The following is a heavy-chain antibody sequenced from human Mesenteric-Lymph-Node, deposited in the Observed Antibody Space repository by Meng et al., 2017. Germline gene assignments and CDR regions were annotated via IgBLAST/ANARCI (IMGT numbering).Heavy chain of an antibody. V-gene: IGHV3-7*01. J-gene: IGHJ4*02. CDR3: ARSLKDYYDSSGHLFDY. Sequence: GESLKISCAASGFTFSSYWMSWVRQAPGKGLEWVANIKQDGSEKYYVDSVKGRFTISRDNAKNSLYLQMNSLRAEDTAVYYCARSLKDYYDSSGHLFDYWGQGTLVTVSS. D-gene: IGHD3-22*01. CDR2: IKQDGSEK. CDR1: GFTFSSYW.